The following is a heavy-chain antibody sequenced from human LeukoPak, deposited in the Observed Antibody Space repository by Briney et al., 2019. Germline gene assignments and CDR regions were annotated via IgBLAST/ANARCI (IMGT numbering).Heavy chain of an antibody. CDR2: ISAYNGNT. V-gene: IGHV1-18*01. CDR3: ARVDWAYYSNPNWFDP. CDR1: GYTFTSYG. J-gene: IGHJ5*02. Sequence: ASVKVSCKASGYTFTSYGISWVRQAPGQGLEWMGWISAYNGNTNYAQKLQGIVTMTTDTSTSTAYMELRSLRSDDTAVYYCARVDWAYYSNPNWFDPWGQGTLVTVSS. D-gene: IGHD4-11*01.